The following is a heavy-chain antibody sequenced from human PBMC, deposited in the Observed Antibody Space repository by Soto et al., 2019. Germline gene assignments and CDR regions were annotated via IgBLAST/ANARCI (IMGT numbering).Heavy chain of an antibody. D-gene: IGHD2-2*01. CDR2: INSDGSST. CDR1: GFTFSDYY. CDR3: ARDMPYHSMDV. V-gene: IGHV3-74*01. J-gene: IGHJ6*02. Sequence: HPGGSLRLSCEASGFTFSDYYMSWIRQAPGMGLVWVSRINSDGSSTTYADSVKGRFTISRDNAENTLYLQLNSLRAEDTAVYYCARDMPYHSMDVWGQGTTVTVSS.